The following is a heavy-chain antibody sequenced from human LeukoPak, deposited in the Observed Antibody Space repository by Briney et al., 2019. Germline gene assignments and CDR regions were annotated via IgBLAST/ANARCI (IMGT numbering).Heavy chain of an antibody. D-gene: IGHD3-22*01. J-gene: IGHJ4*02. CDR2: ISGSGGST. CDR3: VRDPYYYDSSGYYYFIQ. CDR1: GFTFSSYA. Sequence: GGSLRLSCAASGFTFSSYAMSWVRQAPGKGLEWVSAISGSGGSTYYADSVKGRFTISRDNSKNTLYLQMNSLRAEDTAVYYCVRDPYYYDSSGYYYFIQWGQGTLVTVSS. V-gene: IGHV3-23*01.